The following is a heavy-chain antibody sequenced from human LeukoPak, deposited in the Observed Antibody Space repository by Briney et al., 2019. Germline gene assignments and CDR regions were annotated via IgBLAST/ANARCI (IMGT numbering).Heavy chain of an antibody. V-gene: IGHV4-39*07. CDR3: AREGGYYDSSGYSMGY. Sequence: SETLSLTCTVSGGSITSSTYYWGWIRQPPGKGLEWIGEINHSGSTNYNPSLKSRVTISVDTSKNQFSLKLSSVTAADTAVYYCAREGGYYDSSGYSMGYWGQGTLVTVSS. CDR1: GGSITSSTYY. J-gene: IGHJ4*02. D-gene: IGHD3-22*01. CDR2: INHSGST.